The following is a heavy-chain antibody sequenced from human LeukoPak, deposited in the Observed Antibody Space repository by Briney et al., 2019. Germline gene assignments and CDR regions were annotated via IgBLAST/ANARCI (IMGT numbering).Heavy chain of an antibody. D-gene: IGHD2-2*01. J-gene: IGHJ5*02. V-gene: IGHV4-59*01. CDR3: ARGHQLLAGYNWFDP. CDR2: IYYSGST. CDR1: GGSISNYY. Sequence: SETLSLTCTVSGGSISNYYWSWIRQPPGKGLEWIGYIYYSGSTNYNPSLKSRVTISVDTSKNQFSLKLSSVTAADTAVYYCARGHQLLAGYNWFDPWGQGTLVTVSS.